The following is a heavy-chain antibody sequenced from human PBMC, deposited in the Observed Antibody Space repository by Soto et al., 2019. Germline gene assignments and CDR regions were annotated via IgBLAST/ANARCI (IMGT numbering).Heavy chain of an antibody. D-gene: IGHD2-15*01. Sequence: LRLSCTASGFIVSDTYVNWVRQAPGKGLEWVSVISNRGDTHYADSVRGRFSLSRDISDNTLHLQMNNLRVEDTAVYYCAREPRYCRGGSCSTTATANDTRGQDTMLTISS. J-gene: IGHJ5*01. CDR1: GFIVSDTY. V-gene: IGHV3-66*01. CDR2: ISNRGDT. CDR3: AREPRYCRGGSCSTTATANDT.